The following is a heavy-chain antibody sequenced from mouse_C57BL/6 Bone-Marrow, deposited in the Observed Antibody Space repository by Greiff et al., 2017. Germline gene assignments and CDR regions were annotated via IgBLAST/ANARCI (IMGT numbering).Heavy chain of an antibody. CDR3: TRGRFDY. CDR1: GFTFSSYA. CDR2: ISDGGSYT. V-gene: IGHV5-4*03. J-gene: IGHJ2*01. Sequence: EVKVVESGGGLVKPGGSLKLSCAASGFTFSSYAMSWVRQTPEKRLEWVATISDGGSYTYYPDNVKGRFTISRDNATNNLYLQMSHLKSEDTAMYYCTRGRFDYGGQGTTLTVSS.